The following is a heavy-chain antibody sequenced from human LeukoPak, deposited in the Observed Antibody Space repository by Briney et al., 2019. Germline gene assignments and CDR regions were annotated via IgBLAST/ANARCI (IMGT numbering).Heavy chain of an antibody. V-gene: IGHV5-51*01. J-gene: IGHJ4*02. D-gene: IGHD4-17*01. CDR3: ARRNDYGDYPFDY. CDR2: IYPADSTA. Sequence: NLGESLKVSCKASGYSFTTYWIGWVRQMPGKGLEWMGIIYPADSTAHYSPSFQGQVTISVDKSINTAYLQWSRLKASDTAMYYCARRNDYGDYPFDYWGQGTLVTVSS. CDR1: GYSFTTYW.